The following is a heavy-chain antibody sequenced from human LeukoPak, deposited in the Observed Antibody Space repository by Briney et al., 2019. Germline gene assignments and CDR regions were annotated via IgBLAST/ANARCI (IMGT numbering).Heavy chain of an antibody. V-gene: IGHV3-23*01. J-gene: IGHJ4*02. CDR2: ISGSGSTT. CDR1: GFIFSSYA. CDR3: ARDNLVGAIHGDY. Sequence: GGSLRLSCAASGFIFSSYAMSWVRQAPGKGLEWVSAISGSGSTTYYADPVKGRLTISRDNAKSSLYLQMNSLRAEDTAVYYCARDNLVGAIHGDYWGQGTLVTVSS. D-gene: IGHD1-26*01.